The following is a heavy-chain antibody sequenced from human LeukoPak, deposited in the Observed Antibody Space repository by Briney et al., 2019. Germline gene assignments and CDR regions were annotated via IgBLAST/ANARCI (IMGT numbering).Heavy chain of an antibody. CDR1: GFTVSSNY. D-gene: IGHD5-24*01. CDR3: ARREMVDNAFDI. V-gene: IGHV3-66*01. CDR2: IYSGGST. J-gene: IGHJ3*02. Sequence: GGSLRLSCAASGFTVSSNYMTWVRQAPGKGLEWVSLIYSGGSTYYADSVKDRFTISRDNSKNTLYLQMDSLRAEDTAVYYCARREMVDNAFDIWGQGTMVTVSS.